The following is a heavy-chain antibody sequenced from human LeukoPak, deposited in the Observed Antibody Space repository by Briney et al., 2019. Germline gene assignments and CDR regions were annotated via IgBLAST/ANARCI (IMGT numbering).Heavy chain of an antibody. V-gene: IGHV3-53*01. J-gene: IGHJ4*02. CDR2: IYSGGST. Sequence: GGSLRLSCAASGFTVSSNYMSWVRQAPGKGLEWVSVIYSGGSTYYADFVKGRFTISRDNSKNTLYLQMNSLRAEDTAVYYCAREGSGSYYNKGDYWGQGTLVTVSS. D-gene: IGHD3-10*01. CDR3: AREGSGSYYNKGDY. CDR1: GFTVSSNY.